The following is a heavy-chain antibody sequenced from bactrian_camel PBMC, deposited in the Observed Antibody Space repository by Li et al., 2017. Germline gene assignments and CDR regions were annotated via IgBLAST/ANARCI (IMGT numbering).Heavy chain of an antibody. CDR1: TASMQG. V-gene: IGHV3S53*01. Sequence: QLVESGGGSVQAGGSLRLSCAAFTASMQGMGWVRQAPGKEREGVARIFRDGTTTYADSVKGRFTISRDTATNAYYLQMNNLKPEDTATYYCKTERGRLTDFNHVCPVELWGQETQVTVS. CDR3: KTERGRLTDFNHVCPVEL. CDR2: IFRDGTT. J-gene: IGHJ4*01. D-gene: IGHD4*01.